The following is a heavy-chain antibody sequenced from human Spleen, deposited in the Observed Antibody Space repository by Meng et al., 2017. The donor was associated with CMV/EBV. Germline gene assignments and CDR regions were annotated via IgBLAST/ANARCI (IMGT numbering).Heavy chain of an antibody. D-gene: IGHD1-26*01. CDR2: IYRGETT. Sequence: GGSLRLSCAASGFAVSSNYVSWVRQAPGKGLEWVSVIYRGETTYYADSVKGRFTISRDNSKNTLYLQINSLRAEDTAVYYCAKSPGWELPFDYWGQGTLVTVSS. CDR3: AKSPGWELPFDY. V-gene: IGHV3-53*01. J-gene: IGHJ4*02. CDR1: GFAVSSNY.